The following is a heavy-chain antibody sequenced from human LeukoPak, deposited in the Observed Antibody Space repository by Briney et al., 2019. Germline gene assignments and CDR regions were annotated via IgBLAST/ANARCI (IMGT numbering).Heavy chain of an antibody. J-gene: IGHJ4*02. CDR1: GLTFSSYG. D-gene: IGHD3-10*01. CDR3: AKDPNYGSGSYYGY. V-gene: IGHV3-33*06. Sequence: GGSLRLSCAASGLTFSSYGMHWVRQAPGKGLEWVAVIWYDGSNKYYADSVKGRFTISRDNSKNTLYLQMNSLRAEDTAVYYCAKDPNYGSGSYYGYWGQGTLVTVSS. CDR2: IWYDGSNK.